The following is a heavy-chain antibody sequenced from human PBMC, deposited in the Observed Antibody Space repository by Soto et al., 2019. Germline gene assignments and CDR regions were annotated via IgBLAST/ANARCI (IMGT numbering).Heavy chain of an antibody. CDR2: IYYSGST. CDR3: ARHPGRFLEWLKGCWLDP. D-gene: IGHD3-3*01. V-gene: IGHV4-39*01. Sequence: SETLSLTCTVSGGSISSSSYYWGWIRQPPGKGLEWIGSIYYSGSTYYNPSLKSRVTISVDTSKNQFSLKLSSVTAADTAVYYCARHPGRFLEWLKGCWLDPWGQGTLVTVSS. CDR1: GGSISSSSYY. J-gene: IGHJ5*02.